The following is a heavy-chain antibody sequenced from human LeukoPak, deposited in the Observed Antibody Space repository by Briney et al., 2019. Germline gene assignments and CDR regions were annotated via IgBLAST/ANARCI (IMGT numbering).Heavy chain of an antibody. Sequence: GGSLRLSCAASGFTFSDYYLSWIRQAPGKGLDWVSYISSSGSTIYYADSVKGRFTISRDNAKNSLYLQMNSLRAEDTAVYYCARGVRWYYYGSGSYYYFDYWGQGTLVTVSS. J-gene: IGHJ4*02. V-gene: IGHV3-11*01. CDR3: ARGVRWYYYGSGSYYYFDY. CDR1: GFTFSDYY. CDR2: ISSSGSTI. D-gene: IGHD3-10*01.